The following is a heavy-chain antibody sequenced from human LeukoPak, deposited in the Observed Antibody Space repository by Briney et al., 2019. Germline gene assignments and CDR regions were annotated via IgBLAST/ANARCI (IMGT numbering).Heavy chain of an antibody. CDR2: INPNSGGT. CDR1: GYTFTGYY. Sequence: GASVKVSCKASGYTFTGYYMHWVRHAPGQGLEWMGWINPNSGGTNYAQKFQGRVTMTRDTSISTAYMELSRLRSDDTAVYYCARGLPYCGGDCYYDYWGQGTLVTVSS. CDR3: ARGLPYCGGDCYYDY. D-gene: IGHD2-21*01. J-gene: IGHJ4*02. V-gene: IGHV1-2*02.